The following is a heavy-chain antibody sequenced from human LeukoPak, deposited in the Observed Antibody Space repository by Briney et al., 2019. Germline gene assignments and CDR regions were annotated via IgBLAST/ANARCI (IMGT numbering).Heavy chain of an antibody. Sequence: SETLSLTCAVSGGSISSSNWWSWVRQPPGKGLEWIGEIYHSGSTNYNPSLKSRVTISLDKSKNQFSLKLYSVTAADTAVYYCARASHDYGDYSLFDYWGQGTLVTVSS. CDR3: ARASHDYGDYSLFDY. D-gene: IGHD4-17*01. CDR2: IYHSGST. CDR1: GGSISSSNW. J-gene: IGHJ4*02. V-gene: IGHV4-4*02.